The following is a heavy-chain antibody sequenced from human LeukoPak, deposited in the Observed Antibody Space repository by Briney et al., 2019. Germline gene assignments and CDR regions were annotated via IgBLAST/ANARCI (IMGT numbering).Heavy chain of an antibody. CDR2: ISSSGSTI. V-gene: IGHV3-11*01. Sequence: GGSLRLSYAASGFTFSDYYMSWIRQAPGKGLEWVSYISSSGSTIHYADSVKGRFTISRDNAKNSLYLQMNSLRAEDTAVYYCASYYGSGSYLYYFDCWGQGTLVTVSS. J-gene: IGHJ4*02. CDR3: ASYYGSGSYLYYFDC. D-gene: IGHD3-10*01. CDR1: GFTFSDYY.